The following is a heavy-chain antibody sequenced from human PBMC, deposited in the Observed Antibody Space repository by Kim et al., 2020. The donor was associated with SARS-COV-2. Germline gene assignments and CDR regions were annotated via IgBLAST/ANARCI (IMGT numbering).Heavy chain of an antibody. CDR1: GFTFSNAW. V-gene: IGHV3-15*01. CDR3: TTGEKLWFGGYGMDV. CDR2: IKSKTDGGTT. Sequence: GGSLRLSCAASGFTFSNAWMSWVRQAPGKGLEWVGRIKSKTDGGTTDYAAPVKGRFTISRDDSKNTLYLQMNSLKTEDTAVYYCTTGEKLWFGGYGMDVWGQGTTVTVSS. J-gene: IGHJ6*02. D-gene: IGHD3-10*01.